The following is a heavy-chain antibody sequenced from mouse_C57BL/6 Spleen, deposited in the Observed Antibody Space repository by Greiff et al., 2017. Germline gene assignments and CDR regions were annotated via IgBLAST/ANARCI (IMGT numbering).Heavy chain of an antibody. CDR1: GYTFTSYW. CDR3: ARRDYDYGRDAMDY. CDR2: IHPNSGST. J-gene: IGHJ4*01. Sequence: QVQLQQPGAELVKPGASVKLSCKASGYTFTSYWMHWVKQRPGQGLEWIGMIHPNSGSTNYNEKFKSKATLTVDKSSSTAYMQLSSLTSEDSAVYYCARRDYDYGRDAMDYWGQGTSVTVSS. V-gene: IGHV1-64*01. D-gene: IGHD2-4*01.